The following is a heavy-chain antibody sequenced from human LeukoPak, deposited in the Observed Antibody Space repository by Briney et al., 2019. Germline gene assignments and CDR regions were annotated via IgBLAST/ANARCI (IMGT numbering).Heavy chain of an antibody. J-gene: IGHJ4*02. CDR3: ARTYDFWSGYTPGRYFDY. CDR1: GGSISSYY. Sequence: SETLSLTCTVSGGSISSYYWSWIRQPPGKGLEWIGYIYYSGSTNYNPSLKSRVTISVDTSKNQFSLKLSSVTAADTAVYYCARTYDFWSGYTPGRYFDYWGQGTLVTVSS. D-gene: IGHD3-3*01. CDR2: IYYSGST. V-gene: IGHV4-59*01.